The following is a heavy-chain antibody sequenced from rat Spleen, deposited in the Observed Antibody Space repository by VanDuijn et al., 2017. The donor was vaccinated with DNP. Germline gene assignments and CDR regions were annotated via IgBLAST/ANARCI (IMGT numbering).Heavy chain of an antibody. V-gene: IGHV5-25*01. Sequence: EVQLVESGGGPVQPGRSMKLSCAASGFTFSSFPMAWVRQAPTKGLEWVATFSTRGDDTYYRDSVKGRFTISRDNAQSTLYLQMDSLRSEDTATYYCARPGTYYGYNSVGYYVMDAWGQGASVTVSS. CDR2: FSTRGDDT. J-gene: IGHJ4*01. CDR1: GFTFSSFP. D-gene: IGHD1-9*01. CDR3: ARPGTYYGYNSVGYYVMDA.